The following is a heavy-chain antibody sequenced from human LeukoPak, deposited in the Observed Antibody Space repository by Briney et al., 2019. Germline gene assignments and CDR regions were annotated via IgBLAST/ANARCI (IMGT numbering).Heavy chain of an antibody. CDR1: GVSISSSY. Sequence: PSETLSLTCTVSGVSISSSYWTWVRQPPGKGLEWIGYISNSGSPNYNPSLKSRVTMSVDMSRNQISLKLTSVTAADTAVYYCTRGARDSHDWGQGTLVTVSS. V-gene: IGHV4-4*09. CDR3: TRGARDSHD. D-gene: IGHD3-10*01. J-gene: IGHJ4*02. CDR2: ISNSGSP.